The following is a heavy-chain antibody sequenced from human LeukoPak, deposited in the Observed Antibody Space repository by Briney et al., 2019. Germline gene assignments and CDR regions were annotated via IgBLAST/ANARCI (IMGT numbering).Heavy chain of an antibody. CDR1: GLTFSSYA. J-gene: IGHJ4*02. CDR3: AEGGTIVGALLDH. D-gene: IGHD1-26*01. CDR2: ISGSGATT. V-gene: IGHV3-23*01. Sequence: PGGSLRLSCAASGLTFSSYAMNWVRQAPGKGLEWVSVISGSGATTYYADSVRGRFTVSRDNSKNTLYLQMNSLRAEDTAVYYCAEGGTIVGALLDHWGQGTLVTVSS.